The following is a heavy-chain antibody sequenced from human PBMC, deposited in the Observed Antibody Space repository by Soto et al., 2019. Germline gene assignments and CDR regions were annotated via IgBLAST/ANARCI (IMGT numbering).Heavy chain of an antibody. CDR3: ARHQGPAAGNYGMDV. V-gene: IGHV3-21*01. CDR1: GFTFSSYS. D-gene: IGHD6-13*01. J-gene: IGHJ6*02. Sequence: PGGSLRLSCAASGFTFSSYSMNGVRQAPGKGLEWVASISSSSSYIYYADSVKGRFTISRDKAKNSLFLQMSSLRAEDTALYYCARHQGPAAGNYGMDVWGRGTTVTVSS. CDR2: ISSSSSYI.